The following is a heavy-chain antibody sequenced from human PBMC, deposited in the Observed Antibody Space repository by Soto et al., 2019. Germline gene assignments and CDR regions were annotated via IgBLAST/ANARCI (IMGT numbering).Heavy chain of an antibody. V-gene: IGHV3-11*01. J-gene: IGHJ4*02. CDR1: GFALIDN. D-gene: IGHD4-4*01. Sequence: QVQLVESGGGLVRPGASLRLSCTASGFALIDNMGWIRQAPGRGLECIAYISNSGTATYYTDSVKGRFTVSRDHAENSLYLQMNSLTADDTAVYYCARDYSNKGFDYWGQGTLVTVSS. CDR2: ISNSGTAT. CDR3: ARDYSNKGFDY.